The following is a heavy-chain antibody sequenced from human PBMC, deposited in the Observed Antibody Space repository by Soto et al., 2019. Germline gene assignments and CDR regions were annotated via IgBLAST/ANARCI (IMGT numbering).Heavy chain of an antibody. CDR2: ITGSGGST. Sequence: EVQLLESGGGLVQPGGSLRLSCAASAFTFSNYAMSWVRQAPGKGLEWVSTITGSGGSTYYADSVKGRFTISRDNSRNTVYLQMNSLRAEDTAVYYCAKGLNIGVVTTGPHLWYGGQGTLVTVSS. CDR3: AKGLNIGVVTTGPHLWY. CDR1: AFTFSNYA. V-gene: IGHV3-23*01. J-gene: IGHJ4*02. D-gene: IGHD2-21*02.